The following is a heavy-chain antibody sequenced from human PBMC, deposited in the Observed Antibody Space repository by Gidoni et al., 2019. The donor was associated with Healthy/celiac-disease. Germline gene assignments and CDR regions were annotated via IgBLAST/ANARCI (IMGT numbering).Heavy chain of an antibody. D-gene: IGHD2-21*02. CDR2: ISYDGSNK. CDR1: GFTFSSYG. V-gene: IGHV3-30*18. CDR3: AKDVEAYCGGDCYFDY. J-gene: IGHJ4*02. Sequence: QVQLVESGGGVVQPGRSLRLSCAASGFTFSSYGMHWVRQAPGKGLEWVAVISYDGSNKYYADSVKGRFTISRDNSKNTLYLQMNSLRAEDTAVYYCAKDVEAYCGGDCYFDYWGQGTLVTVSS.